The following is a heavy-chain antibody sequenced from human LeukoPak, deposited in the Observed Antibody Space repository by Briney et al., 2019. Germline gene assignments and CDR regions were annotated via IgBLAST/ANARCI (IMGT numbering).Heavy chain of an antibody. CDR1: GFTFSDYT. D-gene: IGHD3-10*01. V-gene: IGHV3-21*01. CDR2: ITSGGNYI. CDR3: AREGIVVLPYYFDY. J-gene: IGHJ4*02. Sequence: PGGSLRLSCAASGFTFSDYTMNWVRQAPGKGLEWVSSITSGGNYIYYADSVKGRFTISRDNAKNSLSLQMNSLRADDTAVYYCAREGIVVLPYYFDYWGQGSLVTVSS.